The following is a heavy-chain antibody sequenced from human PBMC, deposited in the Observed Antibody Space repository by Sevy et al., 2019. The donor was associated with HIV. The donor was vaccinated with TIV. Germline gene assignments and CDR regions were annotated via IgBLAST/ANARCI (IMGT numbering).Heavy chain of an antibody. CDR3: ARDKVQGWFDP. D-gene: IGHD1-1*01. J-gene: IGHJ5*02. Sequence: GGSLRLSCAASGFTFSNYWMSWVRQAPGKGLEWVANIKQDGSEKYYVDSVKGRFTISRDNAKNSLSLQMNSLRAGDTAMYYCARDKVQGWFDPWGQGTLVTVS. V-gene: IGHV3-7*01. CDR1: GFTFSNYW. CDR2: IKQDGSEK.